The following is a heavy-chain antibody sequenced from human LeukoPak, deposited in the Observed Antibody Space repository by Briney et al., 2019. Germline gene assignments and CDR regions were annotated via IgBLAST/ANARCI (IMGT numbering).Heavy chain of an antibody. Sequence: ASVKVSCKASGYTFTGYYMHWVRQAPGQGLEWMGRVNPNSGVPNYTQKFQGRVTMTRDTAISTAYMELYSLRSDDTAVYSCAREVGYSSSYYGRFDPWGQGTLVTVSS. J-gene: IGHJ5*02. V-gene: IGHV1-2*06. CDR3: AREVGYSSSYYGRFDP. CDR2: VNPNSGVP. CDR1: GYTFTGYY. D-gene: IGHD1-26*01.